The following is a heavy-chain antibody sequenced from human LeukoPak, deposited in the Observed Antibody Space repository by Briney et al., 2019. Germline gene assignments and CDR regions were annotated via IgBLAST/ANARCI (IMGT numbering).Heavy chain of an antibody. D-gene: IGHD3-10*01. V-gene: IGHV1-8*01. CDR2: MNPNSGNT. CDR3: ASRGVVSYYYYYAMDV. J-gene: IGHJ6*02. Sequence: AASVKVSCKASGYTFTSYDINWVRQATGQGREWMGWMNPNSGNTGYAQKFQGRVTMTRNTSISTAYMELSSLRFEDTAVYYCASRGVVSYYYYYAMDVWGQGTTVTVSS. CDR1: GYTFTSYD.